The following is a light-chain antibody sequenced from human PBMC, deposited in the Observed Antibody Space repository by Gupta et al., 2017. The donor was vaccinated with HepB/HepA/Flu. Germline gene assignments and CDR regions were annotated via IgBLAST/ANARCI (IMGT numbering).Light chain of an antibody. J-gene: IGKJ2*04. CDR3: QQNDSTPRS. CDR2: WAS. V-gene: IGKV4-1*01. CDR1: QSVLYSSNNKNY. Sequence: DNVMTQSPDSLAVSLGERATINCKSSQSVLYSSNNKNYLAWYQQKPGQPPKLLIYWASTRESGVPDRFSGGGSGTDFTLTISSLQAEDVAVYYCQQNDSTPRSFGQGTKLEIK.